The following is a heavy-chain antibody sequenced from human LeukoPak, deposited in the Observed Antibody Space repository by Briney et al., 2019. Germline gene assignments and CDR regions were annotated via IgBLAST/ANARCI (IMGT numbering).Heavy chain of an antibody. D-gene: IGHD3-16*01. CDR1: GLTFSSIW. Sequence: PGGSLRLSCATSGLTFSSIWMSWVRHAPGKGPEWVANIKHDGSETNYVDSVKGRFTISRENAKNSLHLQMNSLRVEDTAVYYCAKNGGPHGMDVWGQGTTVTVSS. V-gene: IGHV3-7*02. CDR2: IKHDGSET. J-gene: IGHJ6*02. CDR3: AKNGGPHGMDV.